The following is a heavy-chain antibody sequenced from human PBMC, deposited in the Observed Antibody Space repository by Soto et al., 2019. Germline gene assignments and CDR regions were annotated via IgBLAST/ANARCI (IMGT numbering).Heavy chain of an antibody. CDR3: AREPIQLWSGGQD. D-gene: IGHD5-18*01. CDR2: IYYSGST. CDR1: GGSISGGGYY. J-gene: IGHJ4*02. Sequence: SATLSLSCPISGGSISGGGYYWSWIRQPPGKGLEWIGYIYYSGSTYYNPSLKSRVTISVDTSKNQFSLKLSSVTAADTAVYYCAREPIQLWSGGQDWGQGTLVTVS. V-gene: IGHV4-31*03.